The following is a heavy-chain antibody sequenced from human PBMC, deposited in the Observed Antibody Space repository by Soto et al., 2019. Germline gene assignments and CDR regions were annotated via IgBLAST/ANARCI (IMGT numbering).Heavy chain of an antibody. J-gene: IGHJ4*02. D-gene: IGHD3-10*01. CDR2: IYHSGTT. V-gene: IGHV4-4*03. CDR1: GGSISSSIW. Sequence: QVQLQESGPGLVKPPGTLSLTCAVSGGSISSSIWWTWVRLPPGKGLEWIGEIYHSGTTNYNPSLKSRVTFSVDKSKNQFSLKMSSLTAADTAVYYCARRGDGSGSLDYWGQGTLVTVFS. CDR3: ARRGDGSGSLDY.